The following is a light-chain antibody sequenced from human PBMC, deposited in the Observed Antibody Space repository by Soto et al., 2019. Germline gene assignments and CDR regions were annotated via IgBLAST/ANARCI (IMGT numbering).Light chain of an antibody. CDR3: PAWDDSLNGVV. CDR2: SNT. CDR1: SSNIGSHT. Sequence: QSELTQPPSASGTPGQMVTISCSGSSSNIGSHTVNWYQQLPGTAPRLLIYSNTQLPSCVPDRFSGSKSDTSASLAISGLHSEYEADYDCPAWDDSLNGVVFGGGTKLTVL. V-gene: IGLV1-44*01. J-gene: IGLJ3*02.